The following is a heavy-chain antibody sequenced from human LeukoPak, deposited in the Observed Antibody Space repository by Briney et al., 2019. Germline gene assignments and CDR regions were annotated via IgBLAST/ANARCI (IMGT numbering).Heavy chain of an antibody. CDR2: IWYDGSNK. D-gene: IGHD3-16*01. Sequence: GRSLRLSCAASGFTFSSYGMHWVRQAPGKGLEWVAVIWYDGSNKYYADSVKGRFTISRDNSKNTLYLQMNSLRAEDTAVYYCARDSSLRLRAFDIWGQGTMATVSS. V-gene: IGHV3-33*01. J-gene: IGHJ3*02. CDR1: GFTFSSYG. CDR3: ARDSSLRLRAFDI.